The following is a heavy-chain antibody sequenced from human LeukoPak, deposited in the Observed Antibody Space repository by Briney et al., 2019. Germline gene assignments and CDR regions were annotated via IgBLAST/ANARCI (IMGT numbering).Heavy chain of an antibody. V-gene: IGHV4-59*01. J-gene: IGHJ6*02. CDR3: ARCGYNCYGMDV. Sequence: SETLSLTCTVSGGSISSYYWNWIRQPPGKGLEWIGYIYYSGSTNYNPSLKSRVTISVDTSKNQFSLKLSSVTAADTAVYYCARCGYNCYGMDVWGQGTTVTVSS. CDR2: IYYSGST. D-gene: IGHD5-24*01. CDR1: GGSISSYY.